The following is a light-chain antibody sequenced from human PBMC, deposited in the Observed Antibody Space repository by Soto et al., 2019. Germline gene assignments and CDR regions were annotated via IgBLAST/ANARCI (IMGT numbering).Light chain of an antibody. CDR2: EVS. CDR1: NSDVGGYNY. V-gene: IGLV2-8*01. J-gene: IGLJ1*01. CDR3: SSYAGSNNYV. Sequence: QSALTQPPSASGSPGQSVTISCTGINSDVGGYNYVSWYQQHPGKAPKLMIYEVSKRPSGVPDRFSGSKSGNTASLTVSGLQAEDEADYYCSSYAGSNNYVFGTGTKVTVL.